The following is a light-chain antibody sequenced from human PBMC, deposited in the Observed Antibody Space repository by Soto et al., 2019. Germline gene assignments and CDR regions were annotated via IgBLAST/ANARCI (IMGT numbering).Light chain of an antibody. CDR2: GAS. CDR1: QSVSSSY. V-gene: IGKV3-20*01. Sequence: EIVLMQSPGTLSLTQGERATLSCSASQSVSSSYLAWYQQKPGQAPRLLIYGASSRATGIPDRFSGSGSGTDFTLTISRLEPEDFAVYYCQQYGSSLWTFGQVTKV. CDR3: QQYGSSLWT. J-gene: IGKJ1*01.